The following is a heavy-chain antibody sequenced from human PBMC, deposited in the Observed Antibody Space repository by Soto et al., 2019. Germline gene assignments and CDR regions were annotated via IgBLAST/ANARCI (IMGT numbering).Heavy chain of an antibody. J-gene: IGHJ4*02. CDR3: ARDRGEQQLAYLDY. CDR1: GYTFTGYY. CDR2: INPNSGGT. Sequence: ASVKVSCKASGYTFTGYYMHWVRQAPGQGLEWMGWINPNSGGTNYAQKFQGWVTMTRDTSISTAYMELSRLRSDDTAVYYCARDRGEQQLAYLDYWGQGTLVTVSS. D-gene: IGHD6-13*01. V-gene: IGHV1-2*04.